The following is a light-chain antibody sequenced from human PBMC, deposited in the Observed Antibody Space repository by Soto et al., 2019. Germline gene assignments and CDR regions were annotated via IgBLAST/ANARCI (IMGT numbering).Light chain of an antibody. Sequence: DIHMTQSPSPLSASVGDRVTITCRASQSISIWLAWYQQKPGRAPNLLIYGTSSLESGVPSRFSGSGSGTEFTLTISSLQPDDFATYYCQHYNDYSWTFGQGTKVEIK. CDR2: GTS. J-gene: IGKJ1*01. V-gene: IGKV1-5*03. CDR1: QSISIW. CDR3: QHYNDYSWT.